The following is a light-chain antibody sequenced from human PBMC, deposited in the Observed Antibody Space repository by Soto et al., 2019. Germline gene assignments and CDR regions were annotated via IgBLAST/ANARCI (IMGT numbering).Light chain of an antibody. Sequence: IQMTQSPSSVSASVGDTVTLSCQTSHGVSGWLAWYQQKPGKAPTLLIYTVSNLQSGVPSRFSGSRSGTDFRLTITYLQPEDCVTYFCQKGKTFPFTFGPGTKVEVK. J-gene: IGKJ3*01. CDR1: HGVSGW. CDR2: TVS. V-gene: IGKV1-12*01. CDR3: QKGKTFPFT.